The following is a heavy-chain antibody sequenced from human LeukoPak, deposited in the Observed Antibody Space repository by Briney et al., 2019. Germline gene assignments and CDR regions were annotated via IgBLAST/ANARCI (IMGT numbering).Heavy chain of an antibody. CDR1: GVSFRAHY. Sequence: ASETLSLTCAVHGVSFRAHYWSWIRQSPGKGLEWIGETNPGGQTNYNPSLKSRVTISVGPSENRFSVRLTSGTAADTAVYFCARIRCGHSDEICYNYWGRGTLVTVSS. CDR3: ARIRCGHSDEICYNY. J-gene: IGHJ4*02. CDR2: TNPGGQT. D-gene: IGHD2-2*02. V-gene: IGHV4-34*01.